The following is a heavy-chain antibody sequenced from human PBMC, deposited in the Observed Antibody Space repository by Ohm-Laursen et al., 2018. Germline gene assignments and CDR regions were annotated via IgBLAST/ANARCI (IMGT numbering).Heavy chain of an antibody. Sequence: SLRLSCAASGFTFSSFGMNWVRQGPEKGLEWVSVATGSGRSTYYTDSVKGRFSISRDNSKNTLYLQMNSLRVEDTAVYYCAKGRSGGTGHGNWFESWGQGALVIVSS. V-gene: IGHV3-23*01. CDR2: ATGSGRST. CDR1: GFTFSSFG. D-gene: IGHD3-10*01. CDR3: AKGRSGGTGHGNWFES. J-gene: IGHJ5*01.